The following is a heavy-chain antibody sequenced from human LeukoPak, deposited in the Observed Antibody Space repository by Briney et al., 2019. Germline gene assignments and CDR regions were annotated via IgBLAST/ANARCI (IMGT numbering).Heavy chain of an antibody. CDR1: GFTFNNSG. J-gene: IGHJ6*02. CDR2: ISGGGSST. V-gene: IGHV3-23*01. D-gene: IGHD2-15*01. Sequence: GGSLRLSCAASGFTFNNSGMSWVRQAPQKGLEWVSAISGGGSSTYYADSVKGRFTISRDNPRNTLYLQMDRLRPEDTAVYYCAKRYCKSATCRSDMDAWGQGTTVTVS. CDR3: AKRYCKSATCRSDMDA.